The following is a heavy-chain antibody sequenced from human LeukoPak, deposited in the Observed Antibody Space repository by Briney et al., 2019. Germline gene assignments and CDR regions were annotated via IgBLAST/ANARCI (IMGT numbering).Heavy chain of an antibody. J-gene: IGHJ4*02. CDR1: GGSISSYY. CDR3: ASPLNGIAAALGY. D-gene: IGHD6-13*01. V-gene: IGHV4-59*12. CDR2: IYYSGST. Sequence: SETLSLTCTVSGGSISSYYWSWIRQSPGKGLEWIGYIYYSGSTNYNPSLKSRVTISVDRSKNQFSLKLSSVTAADTAVYYCASPLNGIAAALGYWGQGTLVTVSS.